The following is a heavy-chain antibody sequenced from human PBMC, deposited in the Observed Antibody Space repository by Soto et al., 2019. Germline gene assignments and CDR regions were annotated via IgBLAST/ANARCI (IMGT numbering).Heavy chain of an antibody. CDR3: SYGANQYFDY. V-gene: IGHV3-15*07. D-gene: IGHD4-17*01. Sequence: EVQLVESGGGLVKPGGSLRLSCVVSGLTVSDVWMNWVRQAPGKGLEWVGRIKSKTAGGTTDYAAPVKGRFTISRDESENTLFLHMNSLKTEDTAVYYCSYGANQYFDYWGQGALVTVYS. CDR2: IKSKTAGGTT. CDR1: GLTVSDVW. J-gene: IGHJ4*02.